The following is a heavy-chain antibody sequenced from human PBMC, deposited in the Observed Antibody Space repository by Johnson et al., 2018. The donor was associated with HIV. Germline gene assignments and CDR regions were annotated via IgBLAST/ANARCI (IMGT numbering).Heavy chain of an antibody. CDR2: ISSGGSVR. CDR3: ARGSGYYAAFDI. V-gene: IGHV3-11*04. J-gene: IGHJ3*02. Sequence: QVQLVESGGGLVKPGGSLRLSCAASGFTFSDYYMNWIRQAPGKGLEWLSNISSGGSVRYYADSVRGRFSISRADSENTVYLEMNSLRAEDTAIYYCARGSGYYAAFDIWGQGTLVTVSS. CDR1: GFTFSDYY. D-gene: IGHD3-22*01.